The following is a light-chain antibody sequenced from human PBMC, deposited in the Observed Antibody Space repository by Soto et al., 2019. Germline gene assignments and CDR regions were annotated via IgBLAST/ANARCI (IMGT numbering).Light chain of an antibody. CDR1: QSVSSN. CDR3: QQYNNWLYT. Sequence: EIVMPQSPATLSVSPGERATLSCRASQSVSSNLAWYQQKPGQAPRLLIYGASTRAIGIPARFSGSGSGTEFTLTISSLQSEDFAVYYCQQYNNWLYTFGQGTKLEIK. CDR2: GAS. J-gene: IGKJ2*01. V-gene: IGKV3-15*01.